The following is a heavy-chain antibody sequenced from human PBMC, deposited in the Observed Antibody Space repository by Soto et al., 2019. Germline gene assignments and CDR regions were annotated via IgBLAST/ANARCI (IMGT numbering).Heavy chain of an antibody. CDR1: GYTLTEVS. D-gene: IGHD3-22*01. CDR3: STPYYYDSSAPHNY. V-gene: IGHV1-24*01. J-gene: IGHJ4*01. CDR2: FDPEDGET. Sequence: VKVSCNVSGYTLTEVSMPWVRQAPVRVLDCIGGFDPEDGETIYAQKFQGRVTMTEDTSTDTAYMELSSLRSEDTAVEYCSTPYYYDSSAPHNYWGHGTLDHVST.